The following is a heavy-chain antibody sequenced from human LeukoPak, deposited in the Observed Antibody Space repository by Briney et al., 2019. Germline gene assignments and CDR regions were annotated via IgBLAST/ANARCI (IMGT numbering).Heavy chain of an antibody. D-gene: IGHD5-18*01. CDR2: IYYTGAT. J-gene: IGHJ4*02. CDR1: GGSISSYY. CDR3: ARAGYSYGTGYYFDY. V-gene: IGHV4-59*01. Sequence: SETLSLTCTVSGGSISSYYWTWIRLPPGKGLEWIGYIYYTGATYYNPSLKSRVTISLDTSKSQFSLRLSSVTAADAAVYYCARAGYSYGTGYYFDYWGQGALVTVSS.